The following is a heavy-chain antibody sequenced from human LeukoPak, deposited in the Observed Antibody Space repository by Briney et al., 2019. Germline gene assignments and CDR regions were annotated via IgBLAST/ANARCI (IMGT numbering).Heavy chain of an antibody. V-gene: IGHV4-59*01. CDR1: GGSISTFY. CDR2: ISVDGAN. Sequence: SETLSLTCTVSGGSISTFYWNWIRQSPGKGLEWIGYISVDGANNYNPSLKSRVSISVDTSKNQFSLRLSSVTAADTALYYCARGFPLYSGTYSDTFDIWGRGTMVTVSS. D-gene: IGHD1-26*01. CDR3: ARGFPLYSGTYSDTFDI. J-gene: IGHJ3*02.